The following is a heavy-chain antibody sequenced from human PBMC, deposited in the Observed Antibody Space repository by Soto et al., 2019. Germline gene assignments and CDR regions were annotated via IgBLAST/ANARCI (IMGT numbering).Heavy chain of an antibody. CDR2: INSDGSST. D-gene: IGHD1-26*01. CDR1: GFTFSSYW. V-gene: IGHV3-74*01. J-gene: IGHJ2*01. CDR3: ARGGSLNWYFDR. Sequence: EVQLVESWGGLVQPGGSLRLSCAASGFTFSSYWMHWVRQAPGKGLVWVSRINSDGSSTSYANSVKGRFTISRDNAKYTLHLQMNSLRAEDTAVYYCARGGSLNWYFDRWGRGTLVTVSS.